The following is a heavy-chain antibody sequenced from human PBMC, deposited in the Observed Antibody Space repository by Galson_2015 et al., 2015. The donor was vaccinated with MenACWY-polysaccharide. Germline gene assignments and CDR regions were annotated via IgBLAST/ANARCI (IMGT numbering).Heavy chain of an antibody. D-gene: IGHD3-3*01. V-gene: IGHV3-11*01. CDR3: ARDPGLYYGFWSGENYYMDV. CDR2: ISSSGSTI. Sequence: SLRLSCAASGFTFSDYYMSWIRQAPGKGLEWVSYISSSGSTIYYADSVKGRFTIPRDNAKNSLYLQMNSLRAEDTAVYYCARDPGLYYGFWSGENYYMDVWGKGTTVTVSS. J-gene: IGHJ6*03. CDR1: GFTFSDYY.